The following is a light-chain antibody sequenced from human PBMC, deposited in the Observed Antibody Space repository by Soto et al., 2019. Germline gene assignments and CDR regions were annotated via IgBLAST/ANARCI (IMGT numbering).Light chain of an antibody. CDR1: HSLLYSNAYNY. CDR3: MQGRESLT. V-gene: IGKV2-28*01. Sequence: VTTQSPLSLPVTPGEPASMSCRASHSLLYSNAYNYIDWYLQKPGQSPQLLIYLGSHRASGVPDRFSGSGSGTNFTLKINRVEAEDVGIYYCMQGRESLTFGQGTRLEIK. J-gene: IGKJ5*01. CDR2: LGS.